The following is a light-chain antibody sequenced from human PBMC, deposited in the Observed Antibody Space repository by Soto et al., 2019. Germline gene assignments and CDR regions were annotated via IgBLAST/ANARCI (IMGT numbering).Light chain of an antibody. CDR3: HHYNNWLGA. V-gene: IGKV3-15*01. CDR2: GAS. CDR1: QSVSSN. J-gene: IGKJ1*01. Sequence: IVMKQSPGTPSVLPGERTTLSCRASQSVSSNLAWFQQKPAQAPRLLIYGASTSVAGIPSRFRGSVSGTEFTLTISSLQSEDFAIYYCHHYNNWLGAFGQGTKVEVK.